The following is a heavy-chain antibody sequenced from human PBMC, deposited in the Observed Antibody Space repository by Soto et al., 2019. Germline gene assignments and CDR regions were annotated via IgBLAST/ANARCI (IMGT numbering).Heavy chain of an antibody. D-gene: IGHD6-19*01. CDR3: AKDLAAGTGDYYYYYGMDV. V-gene: IGHV3-23*01. CDR1: GFTFSSNA. J-gene: IGHJ6*02. CDR2: ISGSGGST. Sequence: GGSLRLSCAASGFTFSSNAMSWVRQAPGKGLEWVSAISGSGGSTYYADSVKGRFTISRDNSKNTLYLQTNSLRAEDTAVYYCAKDLAAGTGDYYYYYGMDVWGQGTTVTVSS.